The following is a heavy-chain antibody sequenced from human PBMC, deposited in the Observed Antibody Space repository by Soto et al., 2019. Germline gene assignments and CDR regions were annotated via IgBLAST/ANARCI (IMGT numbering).Heavy chain of an antibody. CDR1: GGSISGSSYY. J-gene: IGHJ4*02. CDR3: MLGSGWKDFDY. D-gene: IGHD3-22*01. Sequence: QLQLHESGPGLVKPSETLSLTCTVSGGSISGSSYYWGWIRQPPGKGLEWIGNIYYSGSTYYNPSLKSRVTISVDTSKNQFSLKLSSVTAADTAVYYCMLGSGWKDFDYWGQGTLVTVSS. CDR2: IYYSGST. V-gene: IGHV4-39*01.